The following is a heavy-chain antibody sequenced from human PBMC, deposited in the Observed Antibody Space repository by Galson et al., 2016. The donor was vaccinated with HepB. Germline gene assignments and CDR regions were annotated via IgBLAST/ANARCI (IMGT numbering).Heavy chain of an antibody. CDR3: ARVNAWNYGARHTWFDP. CDR2: VDHGGDT. J-gene: IGHJ5*02. D-gene: IGHD1-7*01. V-gene: IGHV4-34*01. Sequence: SETLSLTCAVYGGSPGTSFSNYWWNWIRQSPGKGLEWIGEVDHGGDTNYNPSLKSRVTISVDTSKDQLSLKLSSVTAADTAVYYCARVNAWNYGARHTWFDPWGQGTLVTVSS. CDR1: GGSPGTSFSNYW.